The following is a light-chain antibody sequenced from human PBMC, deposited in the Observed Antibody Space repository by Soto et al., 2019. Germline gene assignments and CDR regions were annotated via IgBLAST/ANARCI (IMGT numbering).Light chain of an antibody. CDR2: DSS. CDR3: QQRQYWPPIT. Sequence: IVLTQSPATLSLSPGERATLSCGASQSVGTYVAWYKQKPGLAPRLVIFDSSTRPTGIPDRFSGSGSGTDFTLTISSLEPEDCAIYYCQQRQYWPPITFGQGTRLETK. V-gene: IGKV3-11*01. J-gene: IGKJ5*01. CDR1: QSVGTY.